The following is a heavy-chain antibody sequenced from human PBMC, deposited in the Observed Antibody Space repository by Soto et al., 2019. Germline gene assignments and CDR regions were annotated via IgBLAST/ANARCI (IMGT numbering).Heavy chain of an antibody. CDR1: GFTFSNYG. CDR2: IWYDGRNK. J-gene: IGHJ4*02. D-gene: IGHD3-10*01. CDR3: ATEFYGSGSEPPFDY. V-gene: IGHV3-33*01. Sequence: QVQLVESGGGVVQPGRSLRLSCAASGFTFSNYGMHWVRQAPGKGLEWVAVIWYDGRNKYYAYSVKDRFTISRDNYKNTLYLQVSSLGGEDTAVYYCATEFYGSGSEPPFDYWGQVALVTVSS.